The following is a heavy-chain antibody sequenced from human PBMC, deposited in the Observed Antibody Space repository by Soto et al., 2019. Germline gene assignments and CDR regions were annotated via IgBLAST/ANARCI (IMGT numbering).Heavy chain of an antibody. CDR3: ARASAGALYDF. J-gene: IGHJ4*02. Sequence: QVQLVQSGAEVRKPGASVNVSCKTSGYIFTNYGVAWVRQAPAQGLELVAWISGYNGYPKYTQKFQARVTVTTDTSATTGYMELRNLNSDDTAGYYCARASAGALYDFWGQGTLVTVSS. CDR1: GYIFTNYG. CDR2: ISGYNGYP. V-gene: IGHV1-18*01.